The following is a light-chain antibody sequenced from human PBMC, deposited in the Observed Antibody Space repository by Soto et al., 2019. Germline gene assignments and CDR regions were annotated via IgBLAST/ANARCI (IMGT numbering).Light chain of an antibody. CDR3: QQGFSTSVT. V-gene: IGKV1-39*01. CDR1: QSISNY. J-gene: IGKJ4*01. Sequence: DIQMTQSPSSLSASVGDRVTITCRAGQSISNYLNWYQQRPGKAPKLLIFAASSLQSGVASRFSGRGSGTDFTLTISSLQPEEFATYYCQQGFSTSVTFGGGTKVEIK. CDR2: AAS.